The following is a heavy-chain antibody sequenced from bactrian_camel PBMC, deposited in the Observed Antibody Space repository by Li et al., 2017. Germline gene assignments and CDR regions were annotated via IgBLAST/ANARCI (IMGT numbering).Heavy chain of an antibody. CDR1: GYAYSDGYC. D-gene: IGHD1*01. V-gene: IGHV3S1*01. CDR3: ARVIPYWSNDY. Sequence: HVQLVESGGGSVQTGGSLRLSCVVSGYAYSDGYCLGWFRQAPGKGLEWVSDINSSGRSTNYADSVKGRFTISRDNAKNTLYLQMNSLQSEDTAHYYCARVIPYWSNDYWGQGTQVTVS. J-gene: IGHJ4*01. CDR2: INSSGRST.